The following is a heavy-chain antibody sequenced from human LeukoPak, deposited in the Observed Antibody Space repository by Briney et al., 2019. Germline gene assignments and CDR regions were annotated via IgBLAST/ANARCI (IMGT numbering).Heavy chain of an antibody. J-gene: IGHJ4*02. CDR3: ARGLHDRSWYGAH. CDR1: GFTFSDYT. CDR2: LPPDGSYQ. Sequence: GRSLRLSCAASGFTFSDYTMQWVRQAPGKELEWVALLPPDGSYQYYADSLKGRFTISRDNFKNALYLQMNSLRLEDTAVYYCARGLHDRSWYGAHWGQGTLLSVSS. D-gene: IGHD6-13*01. V-gene: IGHV3-30*04.